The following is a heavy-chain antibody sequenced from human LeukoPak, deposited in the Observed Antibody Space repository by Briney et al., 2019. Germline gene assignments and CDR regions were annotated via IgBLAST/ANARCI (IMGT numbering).Heavy chain of an antibody. CDR3: ARPYSGGYYGVETYGMDV. D-gene: IGHD6-19*01. CDR1: GYSFTSYW. V-gene: IGHV5-51*01. CDR2: IYPGDSDT. J-gene: IGHJ6*02. Sequence: GESLKISCKGSGYSFTSYWIGWVRQMPGKGLEWMGLIYPGDSDTRYSPSFQGQVTISADKSISSAYLQWSSLKASDTAVYYCARPYSGGYYGVETYGMDVWGQGTTVTVSS.